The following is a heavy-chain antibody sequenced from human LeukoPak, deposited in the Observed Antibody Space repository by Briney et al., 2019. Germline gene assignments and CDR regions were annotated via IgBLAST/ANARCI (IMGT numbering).Heavy chain of an antibody. CDR2: ISSSGSHI. D-gene: IGHD3-9*01. Sequence: GGSLRLSCAASGFTFSNYNMNWVRQAPGKGLEWVSYISSSGSHIYYADSVKGRFTISRDNAQNSMYLQMNSLRAEDTAVYYCARRDYDILTGYRDFDYWGQGTLVTVSS. CDR1: GFTFSNYN. J-gene: IGHJ4*02. CDR3: ARRDYDILTGYRDFDY. V-gene: IGHV3-21*05.